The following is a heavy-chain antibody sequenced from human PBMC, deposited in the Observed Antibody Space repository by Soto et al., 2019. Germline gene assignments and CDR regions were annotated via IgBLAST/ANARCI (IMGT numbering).Heavy chain of an antibody. J-gene: IGHJ4*02. CDR3: ARDMYDFWSGNTPGY. D-gene: IGHD3-3*01. CDR2: INQDGSEK. CDR1: GFTFSRYW. Sequence: GGSLRLSCAASGFTFSRYWTTWVRQAPGKGLEWVANINQDGSEKYYVDSVRGRFTISRDNAKKSLYLEMNSVRGEDTAVYYCARDMYDFWSGNTPGYWGQGTLVTVSS. V-gene: IGHV3-7*01.